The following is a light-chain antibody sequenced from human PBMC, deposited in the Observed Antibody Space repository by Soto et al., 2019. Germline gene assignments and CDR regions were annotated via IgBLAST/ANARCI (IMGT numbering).Light chain of an antibody. CDR3: LQRSNWS. CDR2: DAS. CDR1: QSVSSY. J-gene: IGKJ2*01. Sequence: EIVLTQSPATLSLSPGERATLSCRASQSVSSYLAWYQQKPGQAPRLLIYDASNRATGIPARFSGSGSGTDFTLIISILEPVDFAVYYCLQRSNWSFGQGTTLEIK. V-gene: IGKV3-11*01.